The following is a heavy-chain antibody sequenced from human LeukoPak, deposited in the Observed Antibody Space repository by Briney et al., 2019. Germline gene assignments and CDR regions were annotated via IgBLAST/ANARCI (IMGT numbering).Heavy chain of an antibody. D-gene: IGHD3-3*01. CDR3: ARMSSPLDYDFWSGAFDI. V-gene: IGHV4-4*02. J-gene: IGHJ3*02. CDR1: GGSISSSNW. Sequence: SETLSLTCAVSGGSISSSNWWSWVRQPPGKGLEWIGEIYHSGSTNYNPSLKSRVTISVDTSKNQFSLKLSSVTAADTAVYYCARMSSPLDYDFWSGAFDIWGQGTMVTVSS. CDR2: IYHSGST.